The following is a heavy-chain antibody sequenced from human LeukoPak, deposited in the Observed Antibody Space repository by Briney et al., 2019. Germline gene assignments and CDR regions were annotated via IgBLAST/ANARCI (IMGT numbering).Heavy chain of an antibody. CDR2: ISYDGNNK. J-gene: IGHJ3*02. D-gene: IGHD2-21*02. V-gene: IGHV3-30*18. CDR3: ANQCGGDCLGAFDI. CDR1: GFTFSSYG. Sequence: GGSLRLSCAASGFTFSSYGMHWVRQAPGKGLEWVAVISYDGNNKYHADSVKGRFTISRDNSKNTLYLQMNSLRAEDTAVHYCANQCGGDCLGAFDIWGQGTMVTVSS.